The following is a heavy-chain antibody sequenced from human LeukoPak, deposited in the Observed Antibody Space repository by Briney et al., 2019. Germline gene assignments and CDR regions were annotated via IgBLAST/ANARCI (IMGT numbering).Heavy chain of an antibody. Sequence: GGSLRLSCAASGFTVSNDYMAWVRQAPGRGLEWVSLIYGDGTTFYTDSVKGRFTISRDNFKNTLYLQMSSLRPEDTALYYCARDRAGAKSWVALDPWAKGTRVTVSS. V-gene: IGHV3-66*02. J-gene: IGHJ5*02. CDR3: ARDRAGAKSWVALDP. CDR1: GFTVSNDY. D-gene: IGHD3-10*01. CDR2: IYGDGTT.